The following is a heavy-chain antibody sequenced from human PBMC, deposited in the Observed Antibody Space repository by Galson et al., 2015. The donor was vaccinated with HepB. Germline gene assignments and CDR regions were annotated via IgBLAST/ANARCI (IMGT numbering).Heavy chain of an antibody. J-gene: IGHJ6*02. CDR3: ARVLRLSDAPKILDFYYALDV. D-gene: IGHD3-3*01. CDR1: GFTFSRFA. Sequence: SLRLSCAASGFTFSRFAMHWVRQAPGKGLEWVAVISFDGDVKHYADSVKGRFTISTDKSRNTLLLQMSSLRSEDTAVYYCARVLRLSDAPKILDFYYALDVWGQGTMVTVSS. CDR2: ISFDGDVK. V-gene: IGHV3-30-3*01.